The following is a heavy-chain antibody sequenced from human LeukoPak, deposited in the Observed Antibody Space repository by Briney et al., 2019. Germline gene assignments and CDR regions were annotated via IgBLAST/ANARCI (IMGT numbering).Heavy chain of an antibody. CDR1: GFTFNNYH. V-gene: IGHV3-21*01. Sequence: PGGSLRLSRAASGFTFNNYHMNWVRQAPGKGLEWVSSISSSSSHIYYAESVKGRFTISRDNAKNSLYLQMNSLRAEDTAVYYCARDVQMLRQWVVWISFDYWGQGTLVTVSS. D-gene: IGHD6-19*01. J-gene: IGHJ4*02. CDR2: ISSSSSHI. CDR3: ARDVQMLRQWVVWISFDY.